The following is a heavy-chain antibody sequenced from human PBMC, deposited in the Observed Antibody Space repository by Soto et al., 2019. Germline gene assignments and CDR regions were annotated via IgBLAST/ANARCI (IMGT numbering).Heavy chain of an antibody. D-gene: IGHD4-4*01. Sequence: GGSLRLSCAASGFTFSSYAIHWFRQAPGKGLEWVANIKEDGSERYYVDSVKGRFTISRDNAKNSPYLQMTSLRPEYTAVYYYTRGHPSIYNYWGQETLVTVSS. CDR2: IKEDGSER. J-gene: IGHJ4*02. CDR3: TRGHPSIYNY. V-gene: IGHV3-7*01. CDR1: GFTFSSYA.